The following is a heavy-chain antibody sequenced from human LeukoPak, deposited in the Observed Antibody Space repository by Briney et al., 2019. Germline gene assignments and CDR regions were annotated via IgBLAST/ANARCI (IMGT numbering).Heavy chain of an antibody. Sequence: GGSLRLSCAASGFTFSNYAMSWVRQAPWKGLEWVSGISGSGGSTYYADSVKGRFTISRDNSKNTLYLQMNSLRAEDTAVYYCARGGGSYYDAFDIWGQGTMVTVSS. CDR3: ARGGGSYYDAFDI. J-gene: IGHJ3*02. CDR1: GFTFSNYA. V-gene: IGHV3-23*01. D-gene: IGHD1-26*01. CDR2: ISGSGGST.